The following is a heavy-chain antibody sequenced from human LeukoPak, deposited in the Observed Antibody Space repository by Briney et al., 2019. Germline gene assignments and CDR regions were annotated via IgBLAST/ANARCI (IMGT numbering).Heavy chain of an antibody. D-gene: IGHD6-6*01. J-gene: IGHJ3*02. CDR3: ARRRIAARWGAFDI. Sequence: GESLKISCQGSGYSFNSYWIGWVRQMPGKGLEWMGIIYHGDSDTRYSPSFQGQVTISANKSISTAYLQWSSLKASDTAMYYCARRRIAARWGAFDIWGQGTMVTVSS. CDR2: IYHGDSDT. V-gene: IGHV5-51*01. CDR1: GYSFNSYW.